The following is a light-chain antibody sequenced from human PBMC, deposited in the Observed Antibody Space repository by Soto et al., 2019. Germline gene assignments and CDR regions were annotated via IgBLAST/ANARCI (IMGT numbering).Light chain of an antibody. CDR1: QGISSD. CDR2: AAS. CDR3: QQYYSYPLT. Sequence: AIRMTQSPSSFSASTGDRVTITCRASQGISSDLAWYQQKPGKAPKLLIYAASTLQSGVPSRFSGSGSGTDFTLTISCLQSEDFATYYCQQYYSYPLTFGRGTKVEIK. J-gene: IGKJ4*01. V-gene: IGKV1-8*01.